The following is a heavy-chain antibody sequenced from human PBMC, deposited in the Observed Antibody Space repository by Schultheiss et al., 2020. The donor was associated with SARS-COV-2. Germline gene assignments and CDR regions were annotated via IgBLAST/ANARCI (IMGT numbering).Heavy chain of an antibody. CDR1: GGSISSYY. V-gene: IGHV4-59*01. Sequence: SQTLSFTCTVSGGSISSYYWSWIRQPPGKGLEWIGYIYYSGSTNYNPSLKSRVTISVDTSKNQFSLKLSSVTAADTAVYYCARERYYDSSGYYLDYWGQGTLVTVSS. J-gene: IGHJ4*02. CDR3: ARERYYDSSGYYLDY. D-gene: IGHD3-22*01. CDR2: IYYSGST.